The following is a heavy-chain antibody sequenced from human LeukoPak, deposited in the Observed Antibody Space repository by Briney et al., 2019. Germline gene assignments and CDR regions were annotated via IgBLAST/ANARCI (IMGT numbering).Heavy chain of an antibody. Sequence: SETLSLTCTVSGGPISSYYWSWIRQPPGKGLEWIGYIYYSGSTTYNPSLKSRDTVSVDTSKNQFSLKLSSVTAADTAVYYCARVWEPSGIAAAGYFDYWGQGTLVTVSS. CDR3: ARVWEPSGIAAAGYFDY. CDR1: GGPISSYY. CDR2: IYYSGST. D-gene: IGHD6-13*01. V-gene: IGHV4-59*01. J-gene: IGHJ4*02.